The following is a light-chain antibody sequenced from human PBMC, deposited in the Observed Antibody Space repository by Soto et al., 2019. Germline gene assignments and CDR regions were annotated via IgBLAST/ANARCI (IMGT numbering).Light chain of an antibody. CDR2: LDSDGSH. V-gene: IGLV4-69*01. CDR3: QTWGTGIHVV. Sequence: QPVLTQSPCASASQGASVKLTCTLSSGHSSYAIAWHQQQPEKGPRYLMKLDSDGSHTKGDAIPDRFSGSSSGAERYLTISSLQSEDEADYYCQTWGTGIHVVFGGGTKLTVL. J-gene: IGLJ2*01. CDR1: SGHSSYA.